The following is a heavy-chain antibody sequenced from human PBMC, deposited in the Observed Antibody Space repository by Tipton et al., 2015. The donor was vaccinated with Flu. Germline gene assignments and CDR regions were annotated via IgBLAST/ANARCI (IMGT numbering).Heavy chain of an antibody. CDR2: VHQTGNT. J-gene: IGHJ5*02. Sequence: TLSLTCSVSGDPIGSPYYWAWIRQPPGKGLEWIGNVHQTGNTYYNPSLTSRVTIAVDRPKNHFSLRLTSVTAADTAIYYCSRRDFSSYVSEPKNWFDPWGPAPLVSVSS. CDR3: SRRDFSSYVSEPKNWFDP. D-gene: IGHD3-16*01. V-gene: IGHV4-38-2*01. CDR1: GDPIGSPYY.